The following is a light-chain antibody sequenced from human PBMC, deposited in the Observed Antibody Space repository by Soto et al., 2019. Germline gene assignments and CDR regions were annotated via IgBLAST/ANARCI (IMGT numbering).Light chain of an antibody. CDR1: QGISTA. V-gene: IGKV1D-13*01. J-gene: IGKJ1*01. CDR2: DAS. Sequence: AIQLTQSPSSLSASVGDRVTITCRASQGISTALAWYQQKPGQTPKLLLYDASSLEGGVPTRFSGRGSGTDFALSITNLQPVDFATYYCQQFSHYPRTFGQGTKV. CDR3: QQFSHYPRT.